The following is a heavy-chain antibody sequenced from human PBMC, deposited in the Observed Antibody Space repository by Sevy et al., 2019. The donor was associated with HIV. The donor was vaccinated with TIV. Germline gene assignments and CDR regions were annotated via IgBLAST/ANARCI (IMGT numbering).Heavy chain of an antibody. J-gene: IGHJ6*02. CDR3: ARWHDFWSGYYTGYYYGMDV. Sequence: SETLSLTCTVSGGSISSGGYYWTWIRQHPGKGREWIGYIYYSGTTYYNPSLKSRAHISVDTSKNQFSLKLSSLTAAGTAVYYCARWHDFWSGYYTGYYYGMDVWGQGTTVTVSS. D-gene: IGHD3-3*01. CDR2: IYYSGTT. V-gene: IGHV4-31*03. CDR1: GGSISSGGYY.